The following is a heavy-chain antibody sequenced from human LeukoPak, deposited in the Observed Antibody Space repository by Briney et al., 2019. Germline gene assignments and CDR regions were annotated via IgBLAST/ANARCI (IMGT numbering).Heavy chain of an antibody. CDR2: IRSKANSYAT. D-gene: IGHD5-18*01. CDR1: GFTFSGSA. CDR3: ARGRGAIQLWLDWFDP. V-gene: IGHV3-73*01. Sequence: GGSLRLSCAASGFTFSGSAMHWVRQASGKGLEWVGRIRSKANSYATAYAASVKGRFTISRDDSKNTAYLQMNSLKTEDTAVYYCARGRGAIQLWLDWFDPWGQGTLVTVSS. J-gene: IGHJ5*02.